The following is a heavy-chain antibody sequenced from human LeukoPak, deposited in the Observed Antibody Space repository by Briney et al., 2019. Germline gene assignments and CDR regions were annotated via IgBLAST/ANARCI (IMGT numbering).Heavy chain of an antibody. D-gene: IGHD1-7*01. Sequence: SETLSLTCTVSGGSISSYYWSWIRQPPRKGLEWIGSIYNSGSTFYNPSLQSRATISVDTSKNHVSLKLIFVTAADTAVYYCARQKYNWNYAGHWGQGTLVAVSS. J-gene: IGHJ4*02. CDR1: GGSISSYY. CDR2: IYNSGST. V-gene: IGHV4-59*08. CDR3: ARQKYNWNYAGH.